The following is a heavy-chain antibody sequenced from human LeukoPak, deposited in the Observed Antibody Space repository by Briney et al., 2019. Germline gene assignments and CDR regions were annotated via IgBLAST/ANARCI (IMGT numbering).Heavy chain of an antibody. J-gene: IGHJ4*02. CDR1: GFTFSTYS. V-gene: IGHV3-21*01. Sequence: GGSLRLSCAASGFTFSTYSMNWVRQAPGKGLEWVSSISSGSSFIYYADSVKGRFTISRDNSKNTLYLQMNSLRAEDTAVYYCAKDRPIFGVDSDLDYWGQGTLVTVSA. D-gene: IGHD3-3*01. CDR2: ISSGSSFI. CDR3: AKDRPIFGVDSDLDY.